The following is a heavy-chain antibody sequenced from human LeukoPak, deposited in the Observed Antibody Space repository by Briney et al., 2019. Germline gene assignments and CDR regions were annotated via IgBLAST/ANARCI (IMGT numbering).Heavy chain of an antibody. CDR3: ARGRFGELYFDY. D-gene: IGHD3-10*01. CDR1: GFTVSSNY. J-gene: IGHJ4*02. CDR2: IYSGGST. V-gene: IGHV3-66*01. Sequence: GGSLRLSCAASGFTVSSNYMSWVRQAPGKGLEWVSVIYSGGSTYYADSVKGRFTISRDNSKNTLYLQMNRLRAEDTAVYYCARGRFGELYFDYWGQGTLVTVSS.